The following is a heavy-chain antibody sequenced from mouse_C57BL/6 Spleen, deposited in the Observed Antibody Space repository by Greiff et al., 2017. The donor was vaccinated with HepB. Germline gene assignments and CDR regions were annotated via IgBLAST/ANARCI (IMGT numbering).Heavy chain of an antibody. CDR3: ARELGRGDWYFDV. CDR1: GFTFSSYA. V-gene: IGHV5-4*01. CDR2: ISDGGSYT. Sequence: DVQLVESGGGLVKPGGSLKLSCAASGFTFSSYAMSWVRQTPEKRLEWVATISDGGSYTYYPDNVKGRFTISRDNAKNNLYLQMSHLKSEDTAMYYCARELGRGDWYFDVWGTGTTVTVSS. D-gene: IGHD4-1*01. J-gene: IGHJ1*03.